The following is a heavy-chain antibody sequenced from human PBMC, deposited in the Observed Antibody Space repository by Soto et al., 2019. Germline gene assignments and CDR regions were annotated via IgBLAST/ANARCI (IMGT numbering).Heavy chain of an antibody. J-gene: IGHJ4*02. CDR3: ARVEYGDYEGKDY. V-gene: IGHV3-21*01. CDR1: GFTFSSYS. CDR2: ISSSSSYI. D-gene: IGHD4-17*01. Sequence: TGGSLRLSCAASGFTFSSYSMNWVRQAPGKGLEWVSSISSSSSYIYYADSVKGRFTISRDNAKNSLYLQMNSLRAEDTAVYYYARVEYGDYEGKDYWGQGTLVTVSS.